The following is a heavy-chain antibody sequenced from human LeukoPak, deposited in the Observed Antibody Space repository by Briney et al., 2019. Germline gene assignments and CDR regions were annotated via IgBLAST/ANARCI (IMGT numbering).Heavy chain of an antibody. CDR1: GGSISSSSYY. Sequence: SETLSLTCTVSGGSISSSSYYWGWIRQPPGKGLEWIGSIYYSGSTYYNPSLKSRVTISVDTSKNQFSLKLSSVTAADTAVYYCARGGDIVVVPAALKYYFDYWGQGTLVTVSS. V-gene: IGHV4-39*01. J-gene: IGHJ4*02. CDR3: ARGGDIVVVPAALKYYFDY. D-gene: IGHD2-2*01. CDR2: IYYSGST.